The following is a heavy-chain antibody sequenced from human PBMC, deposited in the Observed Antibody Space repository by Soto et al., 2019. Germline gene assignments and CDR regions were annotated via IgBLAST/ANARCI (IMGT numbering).Heavy chain of an antibody. Sequence: SGPSCEPTQTLTLTCTFSGFSLSTGGMGVGWIRQPPGKALEWLALIYWDGDRRYSPSLMNRLTIAKDTSKNQVVLTMTNMDPVDTATYYCVHSRCGGDCLQSYSSHYYYGMDVWGQGTTVTVSS. J-gene: IGHJ6*02. D-gene: IGHD2-21*02. V-gene: IGHV2-5*02. CDR2: IYWDGDR. CDR3: VHSRCGGDCLQSYSSHYYYGMDV. CDR1: GFSLSTGGMG.